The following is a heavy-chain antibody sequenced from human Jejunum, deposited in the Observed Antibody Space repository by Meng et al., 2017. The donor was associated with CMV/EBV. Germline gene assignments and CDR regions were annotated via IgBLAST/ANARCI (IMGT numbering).Heavy chain of an antibody. D-gene: IGHD3-22*01. CDR3: AKDLVWTYDSTTPKEY. J-gene: IGHJ1*01. V-gene: IGHV3-23*01. CDR2: VGGSGVST. Sequence: SFSSYALRWFGQAPGKGLEWISAVGGSGVSTLYADSLKSRFTISRDNSKSTMHLQMNGLRAEDTAVYYCAKDLVWTYDSTTPKEYWGQGTLVTVSS. CDR1: SFSSYA.